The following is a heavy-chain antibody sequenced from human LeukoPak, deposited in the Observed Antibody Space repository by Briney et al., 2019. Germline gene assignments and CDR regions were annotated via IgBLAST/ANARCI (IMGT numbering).Heavy chain of an antibody. V-gene: IGHV4-59*01. D-gene: IGHD3-9*01. CDR1: GDSISSYY. J-gene: IGHJ4*02. Sequence: SETLSLTCTVSGDSISSYYWSWIRQPPGKGLEWIGYIYYSGSTKYNPSLKSRVTISVDTSKNQFSLKLSSVTAADTAVYYCANPGYYDILPGYYQGRDYWGQGTLVTVSS. CDR2: IYYSGST. CDR3: ANPGYYDILPGYYQGRDY.